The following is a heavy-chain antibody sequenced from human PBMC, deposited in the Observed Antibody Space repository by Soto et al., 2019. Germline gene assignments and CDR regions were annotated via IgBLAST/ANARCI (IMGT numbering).Heavy chain of an antibody. Sequence: SETLSLTCAVSGGSISSSSWWWSWVRQPPGKGLEWIGQIYHSGSTNYNPSLKSRVTISVDKSKNQFSLELTSLTAADTAVYYCARGLGTGWYFDYWGQGALVTVSS. CDR3: ARGLGTGWYFDY. CDR2: IYHSGST. CDR1: GGSISSSSW. D-gene: IGHD6-19*01. J-gene: IGHJ4*02. V-gene: IGHV4-4*02.